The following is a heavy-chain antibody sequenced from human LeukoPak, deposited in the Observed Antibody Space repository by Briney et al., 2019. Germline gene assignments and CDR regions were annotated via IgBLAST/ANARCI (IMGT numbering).Heavy chain of an antibody. CDR1: GFTFSSYA. CDR3: AKDGWNDGLDPFDY. CDR2: IYASGDTT. J-gene: IGHJ4*02. V-gene: IGHV3-23*01. Sequence: GGSLRLSCAASGFTFSSYAMSWVRQAPGKGLEWVSAIYASGDTTYHADSVKGRFTISRDNSKNTLYLQMNSLRAEDTAVYYCAKDGWNDGLDPFDYWGQGTLVTVSS. D-gene: IGHD1-1*01.